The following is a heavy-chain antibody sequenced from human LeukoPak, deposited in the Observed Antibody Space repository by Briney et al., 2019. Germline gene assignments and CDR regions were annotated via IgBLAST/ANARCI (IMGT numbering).Heavy chain of an antibody. Sequence: ASVKVSCKASGYTFTGYYMHWVRQAPGQGLEWMGWINPNSGGTNYAQKFQGRVTMTRDTSISTAYMELSRLRSDDTAVYYCARVTNRPYRSGWSKRGHAFDIWGQGTMVTVSS. CDR1: GYTFTGYY. D-gene: IGHD6-19*01. CDR2: INPNSGGT. CDR3: ARVTNRPYRSGWSKRGHAFDI. J-gene: IGHJ3*02. V-gene: IGHV1-2*02.